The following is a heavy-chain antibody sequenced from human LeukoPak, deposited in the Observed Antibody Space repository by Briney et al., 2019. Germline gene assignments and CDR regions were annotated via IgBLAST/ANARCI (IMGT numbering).Heavy chain of an antibody. CDR1: GFTVSSNY. J-gene: IGHJ4*02. CDR2: IYSGGST. D-gene: IGHD3-22*01. Sequence: GGSLRLSCAASGFTVSSNYMSWVRQAPGKGLEWVSVIYSGGSTYYADSVKGRFTISRDNSKNTLCLQMNSLRAEDTAVYYCASPRGAPFDSSGYYFDYWGQGTLVTVSS. V-gene: IGHV3-53*01. CDR3: ASPRGAPFDSSGYYFDY.